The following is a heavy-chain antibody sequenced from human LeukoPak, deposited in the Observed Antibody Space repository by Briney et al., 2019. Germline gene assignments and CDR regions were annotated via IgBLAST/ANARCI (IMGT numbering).Heavy chain of an antibody. CDR1: GGTFSSYA. Sequence: GSSVKVSCKASGGTFSSYAISWVRQAPGQGLEWMGGIIPIFGTANYAQKFQGRVTITTDESTSTAYMELSSLRSEDTAVYYCARDRSIAALGDAFDIWGQGTMVTVSS. V-gene: IGHV1-69*05. J-gene: IGHJ3*02. D-gene: IGHD6-6*01. CDR2: IIPIFGTA. CDR3: ARDRSIAALGDAFDI.